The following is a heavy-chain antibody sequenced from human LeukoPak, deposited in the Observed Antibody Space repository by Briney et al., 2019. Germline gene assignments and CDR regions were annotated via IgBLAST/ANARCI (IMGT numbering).Heavy chain of an antibody. CDR3: ARVGRGCSGGSCYSHFDY. J-gene: IGHJ4*02. CDR1: GYTFTGYY. D-gene: IGHD2-15*01. CDR2: INPNSGGT. V-gene: IGHV1-2*06. Sequence: ASVKVSCKASGYTFTGYYMHWVRQAPGQGLEWMGRINPNSGGTNYAQKFQGRVTMTRDTSISTAYMELSRLRSGDTAVYYCARVGRGCSGGSCYSHFDYWGQGTLVTVSS.